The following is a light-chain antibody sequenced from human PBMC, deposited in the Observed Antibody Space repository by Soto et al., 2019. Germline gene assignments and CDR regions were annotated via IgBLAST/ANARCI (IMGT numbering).Light chain of an antibody. J-gene: IGKJ2*01. CDR3: QQYENLRLHT. Sequence: DIQMTQSPSTLSASVGDRVTITCRASQSISSWLAWYQQKPGRAPKLLIYDASTLETGVPSRFSGSGSGTHFTFTISSLQPEDVGTYYCQQYENLRLHTFGPGTKL. V-gene: IGKV1-33*01. CDR2: DAS. CDR1: QSISSW.